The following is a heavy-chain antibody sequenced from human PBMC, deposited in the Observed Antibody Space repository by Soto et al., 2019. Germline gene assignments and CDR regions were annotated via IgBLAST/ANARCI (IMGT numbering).Heavy chain of an antibody. CDR1: GGTFSRYA. V-gene: IGHV1-69*04. Sequence: ASVKVSCKASGGTFSRYAISWVRQAPGQGLEWMGRIIPILGTANYAQKFQGRVTITADKSTSTAYMELSSLRSEDTAVYYCARDSGRATIEYYYYYMDVWGKGTTVTVSS. CDR2: IIPILGTA. CDR3: ARDSGRATIEYYYYYMDV. J-gene: IGHJ6*03. D-gene: IGHD5-12*01.